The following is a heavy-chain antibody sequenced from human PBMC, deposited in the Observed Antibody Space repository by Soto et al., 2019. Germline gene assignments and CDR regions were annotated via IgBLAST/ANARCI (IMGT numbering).Heavy chain of an antibody. V-gene: IGHV2-5*02. CDR3: AHRPRGYSYYFDY. D-gene: IGHD5-18*01. J-gene: IGHJ4*02. Sequence: QITLKESGPTLVKPTQTLTLTCTFSGFSLSTRGVGVGWIRQPPGKALEGLALLYWDDDEGYSPSLKSSLTISKDTSKNQVVLTVTNMDPVDTATYYCAHRPRGYSYYFDYWGQGTLVTVSS. CDR1: GFSLSTRGVG. CDR2: LYWDDDE.